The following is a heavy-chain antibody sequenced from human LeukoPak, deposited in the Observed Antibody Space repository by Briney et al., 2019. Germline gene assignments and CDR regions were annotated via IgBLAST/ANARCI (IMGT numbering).Heavy chain of an antibody. CDR1: GGTFSSYA. D-gene: IGHD4-17*01. CDR2: IIPIFGTA. Sequence: SVKVSCKASGGTFSSYAISWVRQAPGQGLEWMGGIIPIFGTANYAQKFQGRVTITTDESTGTAYMELSSLRSEDTAVYYCARDGRGDGDNGAYDAFDIWGQGTMVTVSS. CDR3: ARDGRGDGDNGAYDAFDI. V-gene: IGHV1-69*05. J-gene: IGHJ3*02.